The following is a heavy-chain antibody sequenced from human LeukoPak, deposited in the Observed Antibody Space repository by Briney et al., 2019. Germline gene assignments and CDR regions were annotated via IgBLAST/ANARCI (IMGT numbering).Heavy chain of an antibody. V-gene: IGHV4-61*01. J-gene: IGHJ3*02. Sequence: SETLSLTCTVSGGSVSSGSYYWIWIRQPPGKGLEWIGYIYYSGSTNYNPSLKSRVTISVDTSKNQFSLKLSSVTAADTAVYYCARDGRFGDPYCSSTSCPYDAFDIWGQGTMVTVSS. D-gene: IGHD2-2*01. CDR2: IYYSGST. CDR3: ARDGRFGDPYCSSTSCPYDAFDI. CDR1: GGSVSSGSYY.